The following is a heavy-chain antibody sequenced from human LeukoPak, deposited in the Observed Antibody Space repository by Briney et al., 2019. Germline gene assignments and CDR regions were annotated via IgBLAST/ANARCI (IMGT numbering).Heavy chain of an antibody. CDR1: GFTFNSYS. D-gene: IGHD2-15*01. J-gene: IGHJ4*02. CDR2: ITSRSNYI. Sequence: GGSLRLSCAASGFTFNSYSMNWVRQAPGKGLEWVSSITSRSNYIFYADSVKGRFTISRDNAKNSLYLQMNSLRAEDTAVYYCARGVRQSSGDKGGYWGQGTLVTVSS. V-gene: IGHV3-21*04. CDR3: ARGVRQSSGDKGGY.